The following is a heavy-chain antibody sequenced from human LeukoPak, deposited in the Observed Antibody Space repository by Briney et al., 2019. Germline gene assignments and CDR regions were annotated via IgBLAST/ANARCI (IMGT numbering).Heavy chain of an antibody. CDR2: IDHSGST. Sequence: SETLTLTCAVYGGSFSGYYWSWIRQPPGKGLEWIGEIDHSGSTNYNPSLKSRVTISVDTSKNQFSLKLSSVTAADTAVYYCARGKKDGYFDWLLFPAAFDIWGQGTMVTVSS. CDR1: GGSFSGYY. V-gene: IGHV4-34*01. CDR3: ARGKKDGYFDWLLFPAAFDI. D-gene: IGHD3-9*01. J-gene: IGHJ3*02.